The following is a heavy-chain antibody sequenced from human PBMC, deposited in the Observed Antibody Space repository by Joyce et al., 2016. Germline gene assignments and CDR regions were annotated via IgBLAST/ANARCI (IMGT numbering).Heavy chain of an antibody. CDR3: ARLRRWSGPSDC. J-gene: IGHJ4*02. Sequence: EVQLVESGGGLVQPGGSLRLSCAASGFTFSSDWMYWVRKAPGKGLVWVSRINRDWSSTTYADSSKGRFTITRDNAKNTLYMQMNSLRAEDTAVYYCARLRRWSGPSDCWGQGTLVTVSS. CDR1: GFTFSSDW. D-gene: IGHD4-23*01. CDR2: INRDWSST. V-gene: IGHV3-74*03.